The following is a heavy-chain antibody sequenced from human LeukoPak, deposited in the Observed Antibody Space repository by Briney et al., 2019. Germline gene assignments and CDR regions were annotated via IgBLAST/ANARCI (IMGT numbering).Heavy chain of an antibody. V-gene: IGHV3-53*01. Sequence: GGSLRLSCAASGFTVSTNYMTWVRQAPGKGLEWVSVIYSGGKTNYADSVKGRFAISRDNSKNTLYLQMNSLRAEDTAVYYCARGVANYYDSSGYQNWGQGTLVTVSS. J-gene: IGHJ4*02. D-gene: IGHD3-22*01. CDR1: GFTVSTNY. CDR3: ARGVANYYDSSGYQN. CDR2: IYSGGKT.